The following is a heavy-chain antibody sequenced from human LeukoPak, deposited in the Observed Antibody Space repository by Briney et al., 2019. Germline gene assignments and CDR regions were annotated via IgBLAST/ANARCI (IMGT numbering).Heavy chain of an antibody. D-gene: IGHD4-11*01. CDR2: ISDYNGNT. CDR3: ARDLYRDSLPVSWFDP. CDR1: GYTFTSFG. V-gene: IGHV1-18*01. Sequence: ASVKVSCKASGYTFTSFGISWVRQAPGQGLEWMGWISDYNGNTNYAQKLQGRVTMTTDTSTSTAYMELRSLRSDDTAVYYCARDLYRDSLPVSWFDPWGQGTLVTVSS. J-gene: IGHJ5*02.